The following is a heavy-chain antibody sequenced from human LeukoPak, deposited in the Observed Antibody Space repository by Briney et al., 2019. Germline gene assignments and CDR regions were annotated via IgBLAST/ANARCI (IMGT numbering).Heavy chain of an antibody. CDR1: GFTFNNYE. V-gene: IGHV3-48*03. Sequence: GGSLRLSCAASGFTFNNYELSWVRQAPGKGLEWVSYISSSGRTKYYADSVKGRFTISRDNAKNTLYLQMNTLRAEDTAVYYCGRGAYSHDWGQGTLVTVSS. CDR3: GRGAYSHD. CDR2: ISSSGRTK. J-gene: IGHJ4*02. D-gene: IGHD5-18*01.